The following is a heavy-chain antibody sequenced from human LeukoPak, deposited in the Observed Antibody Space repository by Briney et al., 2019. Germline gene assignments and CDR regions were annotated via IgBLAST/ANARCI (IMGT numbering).Heavy chain of an antibody. V-gene: IGHV4/OR15-8*02. CDR3: SRESGPFCPFGY. D-gene: IGHD1-26*01. J-gene: IGHJ4*02. CDR1: GGSISGTNW. CDR2: ISLAGQT. Sequence: SETLSLTCGVSGGSISGTNWWSWVRQPPGQGLEWIGEISLAGQTNYNPTLNGRVTMSLDKSSNQLSLHLTSVTAADTATYFCSRESGPFCPFGYWGQGALVIVSS.